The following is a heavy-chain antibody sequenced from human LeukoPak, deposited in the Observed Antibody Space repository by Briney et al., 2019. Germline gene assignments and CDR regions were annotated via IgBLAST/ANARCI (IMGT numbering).Heavy chain of an antibody. J-gene: IGHJ6*03. V-gene: IGHV3-23*01. D-gene: IGHD3-9*01. CDR1: GFTFSSYA. CDR2: ISGSGGST. CDR3: ARDRYFDWLDYMDV. Sequence: QSGGSLRLSCAASGFTFSSYAMHWVRQAPGKGLEWVSAISGSGGSTYYADSVKGRFTISRDNSKNTLYLQMNSLRAEDTALYYCARDRYFDWLDYMDVWGKGTTVTVSS.